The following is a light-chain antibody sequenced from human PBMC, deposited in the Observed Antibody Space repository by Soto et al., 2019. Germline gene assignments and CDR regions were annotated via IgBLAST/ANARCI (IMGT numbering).Light chain of an antibody. CDR3: QHRGR. CDR2: DAS. CDR1: QNINNF. J-gene: IGKJ1*01. V-gene: IGKV3-11*01. Sequence: VLPQSPATLSLSPGDRATLSCRAGQNINNFIAWYQHKPGQAPRVLIYDASNRATGIPGRFSGSGYSTDFTLTIANLESEDFAVYYCQHRGRFGQGTKVDIK.